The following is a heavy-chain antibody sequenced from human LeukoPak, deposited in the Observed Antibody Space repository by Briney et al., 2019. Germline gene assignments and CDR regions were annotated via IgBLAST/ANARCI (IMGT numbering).Heavy chain of an antibody. V-gene: IGHV4-38-2*02. D-gene: IGHD6-13*01. Sequence: PSETLSLTCTVSGFSISSGDYWGWVRQPPGKGLEWIGSIYHSGSTYYNPSLKSRVTISVDPSKNQFSLKLNSVTAADTAVYYCARVRGRIAAAGPSDYWGQGTLVTVSS. CDR2: IYHSGST. CDR3: ARVRGRIAAAGPSDY. J-gene: IGHJ4*02. CDR1: GFSISSGDY.